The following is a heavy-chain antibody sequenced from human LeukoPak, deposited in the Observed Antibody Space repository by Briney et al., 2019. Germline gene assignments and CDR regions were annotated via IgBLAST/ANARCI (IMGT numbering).Heavy chain of an antibody. Sequence: GGSLTLSCAASGFTFSSYGMHWVRQAPGKALERVAFIRYDGSNKYYADSVKGRFTISRDNSKNTLYLQMNSLRAEDTAVYYCAKEGAYSSSRKAPAFDIWGQGTMVTVSS. J-gene: IGHJ3*02. CDR3: AKEGAYSSSRKAPAFDI. V-gene: IGHV3-30*02. D-gene: IGHD6-13*01. CDR2: IRYDGSNK. CDR1: GFTFSSYG.